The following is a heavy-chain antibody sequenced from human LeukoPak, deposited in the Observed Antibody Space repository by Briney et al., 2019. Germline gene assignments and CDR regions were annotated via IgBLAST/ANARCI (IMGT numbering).Heavy chain of an antibody. CDR3: ARNNGMDV. CDR2: VNRDGSET. CDR1: GLTFSNYW. Sequence: PGGSLRLSCAASGLTFSNYWMDWVRQVPGRGPEWVANVNRDGSETYYLDSVKGRFTISKDNAKNSLYLQMNSLRAEDTALYHCARNNGMDVWGQWTTVIVSS. J-gene: IGHJ6*02. V-gene: IGHV3-7*03.